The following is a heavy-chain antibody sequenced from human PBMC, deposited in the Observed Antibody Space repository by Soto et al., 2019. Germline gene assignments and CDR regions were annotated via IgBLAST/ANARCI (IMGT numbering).Heavy chain of an antibody. Sequence: RASVKVSCKASEYTFTSYFLHWVRQAPGQGLEWMGLINPSGGSTSYAQRFQGRVTMTRDTSTTTVSMELSSLRSEDTAVYYCAAAFGGLLSIYLDYWGQGTLVTVSS. J-gene: IGHJ4*02. CDR2: INPSGGST. CDR1: EYTFTSYF. CDR3: AAAFGGLLSIYLDY. V-gene: IGHV1-46*01. D-gene: IGHD3-10*01.